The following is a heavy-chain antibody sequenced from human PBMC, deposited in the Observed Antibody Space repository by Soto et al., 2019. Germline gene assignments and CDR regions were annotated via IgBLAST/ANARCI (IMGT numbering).Heavy chain of an antibody. D-gene: IGHD6-6*01. Sequence: QVQLVQSGAEVKKPGSSVKVSCKASGGTFSTYLISWMRQAPGQGLEWMGGIIPMSGTTEYAHKFQGRVTVTADESTTTAYMELSGVRSDDTGVYYCALDPSSSLTWFDPWGQGTLVTVSS. CDR2: IIPMSGTT. CDR1: GGTFSTYL. V-gene: IGHV1-69*12. CDR3: ALDPSSSLTWFDP. J-gene: IGHJ5*02.